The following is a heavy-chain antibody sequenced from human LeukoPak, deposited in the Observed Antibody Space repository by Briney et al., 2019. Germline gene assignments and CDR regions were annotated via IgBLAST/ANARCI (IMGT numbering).Heavy chain of an antibody. Sequence: GSLRLSCAASGFTFSSYAMSWIRQPPGKGLEWIGSIYYSGSTYYNPSLKSRVTISVDTSKNQFSLKLSFVTAADTAVYYCSAPGYYDSSGYYYDAFDIWGQGTMVTVSS. J-gene: IGHJ3*02. V-gene: IGHV4-38-2*01. D-gene: IGHD3-22*01. CDR2: IYYSGST. CDR1: GFTFSSYA. CDR3: SAPGYYDSSGYYYDAFDI.